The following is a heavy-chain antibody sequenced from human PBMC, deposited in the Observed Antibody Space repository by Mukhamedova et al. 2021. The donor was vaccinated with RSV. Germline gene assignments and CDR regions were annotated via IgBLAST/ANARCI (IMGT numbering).Heavy chain of an antibody. CDR3: ARVRDSYEDY. Sequence: SGFTLSSYDMNWVRQAPGKGLEWVSYLSSSGTTIYYAASVKGRFTISRDNAKNSLYLQMNNLRAEDTALYYCARVRDSYEDYWG. D-gene: IGHD3-16*01. CDR1: GFTLSSYD. CDR2: LSSSGTTI. V-gene: IGHV3-48*03. J-gene: IGHJ4*01.